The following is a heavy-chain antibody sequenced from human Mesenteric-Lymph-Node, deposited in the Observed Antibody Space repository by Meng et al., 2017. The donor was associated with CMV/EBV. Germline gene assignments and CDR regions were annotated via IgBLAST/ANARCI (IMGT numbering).Heavy chain of an antibody. Sequence: GEPLKISCAASGFTFSGSAMHWVRQASGTGLEWVGRIRSKTNNYATAYAASVRGRFTISRDDSKNTAYLQMNSLKSEDTAVYYCSGSPIYAMDVWGQGTTVTVSS. J-gene: IGHJ6*02. V-gene: IGHV3-73*01. CDR1: GFTFSGSA. CDR2: IRSKTNNYAT. CDR3: SGSPIYAMDV. D-gene: IGHD2/OR15-2a*01.